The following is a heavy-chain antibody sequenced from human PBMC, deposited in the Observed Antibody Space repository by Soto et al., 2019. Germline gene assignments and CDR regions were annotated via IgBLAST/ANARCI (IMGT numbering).Heavy chain of an antibody. CDR1: GDTFNFYT. Sequence: QVQLVQSGAEVKKPGSSVRVSCTASGDTFNFYTISWVRQVPGQGPEWMGRIIPMLGMSNYAQKFQGRVTIMEDTSTGTVDMNLRGLTDEDTSVYSCATNYGAGSTHFDYWGQGTLVTVSS. J-gene: IGHJ4*02. CDR3: ATNYGAGSTHFDY. CDR2: IIPMLGMS. V-gene: IGHV1-69*02. D-gene: IGHD3-10*01.